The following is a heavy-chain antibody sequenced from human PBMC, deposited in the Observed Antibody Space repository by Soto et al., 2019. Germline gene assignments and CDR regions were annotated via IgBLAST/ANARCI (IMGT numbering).Heavy chain of an antibody. J-gene: IGHJ4*02. Sequence: QVQLVQSGAEEKKPGASVKVSCKASGYTFTSYAMHWVRQAPGQRLEWMGWINAGNGNTKYSQKFQGRVTITRDTAAGTAYMELSSLRSEDTAVYYCARAVGGSSSRGDYWGQGTLVTVSS. V-gene: IGHV1-3*05. CDR3: ARAVGGSSSRGDY. CDR1: GYTFTSYA. D-gene: IGHD6-13*01. CDR2: INAGNGNT.